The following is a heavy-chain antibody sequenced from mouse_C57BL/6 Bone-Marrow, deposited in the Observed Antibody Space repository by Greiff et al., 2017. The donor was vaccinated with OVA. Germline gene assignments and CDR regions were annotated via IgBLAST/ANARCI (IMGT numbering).Heavy chain of an antibody. V-gene: IGHV5-4*01. CDR1: GFTFSGYA. CDR3: ARDIVTAAHHYYAFDY. Sequence: EVQLMESGGGLVKPGGSLKLSCAASGFTFSGYAMSWVRQTPEKRLEWVAAISDGGSYTYYPHNVKGRFTIARDNAKNNLYLQMSHLTSEDTAMYYCARDIVTAAHHYYAFDYWGQGTSVTVSS. J-gene: IGHJ4*01. CDR2: ISDGGSYT. D-gene: IGHD2-5*01.